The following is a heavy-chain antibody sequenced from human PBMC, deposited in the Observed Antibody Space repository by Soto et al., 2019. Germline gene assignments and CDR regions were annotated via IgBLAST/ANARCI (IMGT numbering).Heavy chain of an antibody. D-gene: IGHD3-10*01. V-gene: IGHV1-69*04. CDR2: VNPIVSMS. J-gene: IGHJ4*02. CDR1: GDTFTFYS. Sequence: QVQLVQSGAEVKRPGSSVKVSCKASGDTFTFYSINWVRQAPGLGLEWMGRVNPIVSMSNYAQRFQGRVTMSADKSTSTAYMELSGLRSEDTAIYYCATSYGSGHRAFDYWGQGALVTVSS. CDR3: ATSYGSGHRAFDY.